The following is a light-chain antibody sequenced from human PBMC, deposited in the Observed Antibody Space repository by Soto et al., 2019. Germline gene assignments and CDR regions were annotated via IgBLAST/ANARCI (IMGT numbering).Light chain of an antibody. CDR3: QQRSIWPLT. J-gene: IGKJ4*01. V-gene: IGKV3-11*01. CDR2: DAS. Sequence: EVLLTQSPATLSVSPGESVTLSCSASQSINTFLAWYQQKPGQAPRLLIYDASSRAAGVPARFSGRGSGTDFTLTINSLEPEDFAVYHCQQRSIWPLTFGGGTRVE. CDR1: QSINTF.